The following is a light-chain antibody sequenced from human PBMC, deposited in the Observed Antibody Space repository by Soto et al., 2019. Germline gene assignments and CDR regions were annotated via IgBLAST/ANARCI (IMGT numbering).Light chain of an antibody. Sequence: QSVLTQPPSVSGAPGQRVTISCTGSSSNIGAGYDVHWYQQLPGTAPKLLIYGNSNRPSGVPDRFSGSKSGPSASLAITGLQAEDEADYYCQSYDSSLSGLVFGTGTKVTVL. CDR2: GNS. CDR3: QSYDSSLSGLV. CDR1: SSNIGAGYD. J-gene: IGLJ1*01. V-gene: IGLV1-40*01.